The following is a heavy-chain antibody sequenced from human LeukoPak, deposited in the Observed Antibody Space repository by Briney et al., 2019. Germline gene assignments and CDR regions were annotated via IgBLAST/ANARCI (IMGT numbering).Heavy chain of an antibody. CDR3: ARYDSGGFYRNFDY. D-gene: IGHD3-22*01. Sequence: SETLSLTCTVSSGSISSSSYYWGWIRQPPGKGLEWIGNIYYSGSTYYNPSLKSRVTISVDTSQSQSSLRLSSVTAADTAVYYCARYDSGGFYRNFDYWGQGTLVTVSS. CDR1: SGSISSSSYY. CDR2: IYYSGST. J-gene: IGHJ4*02. V-gene: IGHV4-39*01.